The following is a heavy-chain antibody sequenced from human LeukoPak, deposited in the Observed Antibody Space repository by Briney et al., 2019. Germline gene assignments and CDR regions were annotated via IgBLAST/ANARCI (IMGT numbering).Heavy chain of an antibody. CDR2: INPNSGDT. CDR3: ATDRGTTGTTGFDY. CDR1: GYKFTGYY. D-gene: IGHD1-1*01. J-gene: IGHJ4*02. V-gene: IGHV1-2*02. Sequence: ASVKVSCKASGYKFTGYYLHWVRQAPGQGLEWVGWINPNSGDTKYAQKFQGRVTMTEDTSTDTAYMELSSLRSEDTAVYYCATDRGTTGTTGFDYWGQGTLVTVSS.